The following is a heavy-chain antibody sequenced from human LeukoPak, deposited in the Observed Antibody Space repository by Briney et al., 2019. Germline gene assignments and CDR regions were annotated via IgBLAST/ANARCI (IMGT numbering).Heavy chain of an antibody. CDR3: ARGQWLPVFDF. CDR2: FYHSGST. Sequence: WETLSLTCSVSGGFNSHYYWSWVRQPPGKGLEWIGYFYHSGSTNYNPSLKSRVTISVDTSKNHFSLKLSSVTAADTAVYYCARGQWLPVFDFWGQGTLVTVSS. CDR1: GGFNSHYY. D-gene: IGHD3-22*01. V-gene: IGHV4-59*01. J-gene: IGHJ4*02.